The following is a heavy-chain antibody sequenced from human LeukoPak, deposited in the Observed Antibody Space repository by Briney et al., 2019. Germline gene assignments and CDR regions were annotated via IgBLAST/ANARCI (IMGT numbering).Heavy chain of an antibody. Sequence: GGSLRLSCAASGFTFSSYGMHWVRQAPGKGLEWVAVIWYDGSNKYYADSVKGRFTISRVNSKNTLYLQMNSLRAEDTAVYYCARDGYCTNGVCSDYGMDVWGQGTTVTVSS. V-gene: IGHV3-33*01. CDR1: GFTFSSYG. D-gene: IGHD2-8*01. J-gene: IGHJ6*02. CDR2: IWYDGSNK. CDR3: ARDGYCTNGVCSDYGMDV.